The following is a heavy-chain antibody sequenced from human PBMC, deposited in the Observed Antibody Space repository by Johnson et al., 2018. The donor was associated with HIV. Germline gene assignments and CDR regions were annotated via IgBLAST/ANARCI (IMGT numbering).Heavy chain of an antibody. CDR2: IYSGGST. CDR1: GFTVSSNY. CDR3: ARDCTGGVCLNDAFDI. D-gene: IGHD2-8*02. V-gene: IGHV3-66*03. Sequence: VQLVESGGGLIQPGGSLRLSCAASGFTVSSNYMSWVRQAPGKGLEWVSVIYSGGSTYYADSVKGRFTISRDNSKNTLYLQMNSLRAEDTAVYYCARDCTGGVCLNDAFDIWGQGTMVTVSS. J-gene: IGHJ3*02.